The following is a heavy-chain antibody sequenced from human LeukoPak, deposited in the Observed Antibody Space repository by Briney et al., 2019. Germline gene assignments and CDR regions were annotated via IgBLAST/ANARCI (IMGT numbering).Heavy chain of an antibody. V-gene: IGHV3-21*01. J-gene: IGHJ2*01. CDR3: ARDDTTMILNL. Sequence: PGGSLRLSCAASGFTFSNYDMDWVRQAPGKGLEWVSTITRSNSYIYYADSVRGRFTISRDNAKNSLYLQMSSLRAEDTAVYYCARDDTTMILNLWGRGTLVTVSS. CDR2: ITRSNSYI. D-gene: IGHD3-22*01. CDR1: GFTFSNYD.